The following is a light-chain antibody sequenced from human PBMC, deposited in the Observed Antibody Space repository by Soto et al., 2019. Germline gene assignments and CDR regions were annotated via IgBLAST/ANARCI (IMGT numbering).Light chain of an antibody. Sequence: EIVLTQSPATLSLSPGERATLSCRASQSVSSYLDWYQQRPGQAPRLLIFDASNRATGIPGRFSGSGSGTDFTLTISSLEPEDFAVYYCQQRSNWPPWKVSKGTRVEIK. CDR1: QSVSSY. CDR2: DAS. V-gene: IGKV3-11*01. CDR3: QQRSNWPPWK. J-gene: IGKJ1*01.